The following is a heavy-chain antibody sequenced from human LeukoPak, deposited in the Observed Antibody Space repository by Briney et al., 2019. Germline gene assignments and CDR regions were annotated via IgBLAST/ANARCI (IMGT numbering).Heavy chain of an antibody. CDR1: GGSISSYY. V-gene: IGHV4-59*01. CDR3: ARVSSSWFDP. J-gene: IGHJ5*02. CDR2: IYYRGST. Sequence: SETLSLTCTVSGGSISSYYWSRIRQPPGKGLEWIGYIYYRGSTNYNPSLKSRVTISVDTSKNQFSLKLSSVTAADTAVYYCARVSSSWFDPWGQGTLVTVSS. D-gene: IGHD2-2*01.